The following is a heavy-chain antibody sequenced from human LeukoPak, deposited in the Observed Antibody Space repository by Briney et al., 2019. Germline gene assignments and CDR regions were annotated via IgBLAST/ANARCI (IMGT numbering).Heavy chain of an antibody. CDR2: INPNSGGT. D-gene: IGHD3-9*01. CDR3: AREPSEGAYFHMDV. CDR1: GYTFTGYY. Sequence: ASVKVSCKASGYTFTGYYMHWVRQAPGQGLEWMGWINPNSGGTNYAQKFQGRVTMTRDTSISTAYLELSRLRSDDTAVYYCAREPSEGAYFHMDVWGKGTTVTVSS. V-gene: IGHV1-2*02. J-gene: IGHJ6*03.